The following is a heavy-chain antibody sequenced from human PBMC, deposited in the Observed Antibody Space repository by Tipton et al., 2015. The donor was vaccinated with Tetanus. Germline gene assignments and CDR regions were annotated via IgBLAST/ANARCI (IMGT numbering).Heavy chain of an antibody. J-gene: IGHJ6*02. CDR1: GYTFSGYY. D-gene: IGHD3-22*01. V-gene: IGHV1-2*02. Sequence: QVQLVQSGAEVKKPGASVKVSCKASGYTFSGYYLYWVRQAPGQGLEWMGWIDPNSGHTNYAQKFQGRVTMTRDTSISTAYMGLSRLRSDDTAVYFCARDRGDYIYYGMDVWGPGTTVTVSS. CDR3: ARDRGDYIYYGMDV. CDR2: IDPNSGHT.